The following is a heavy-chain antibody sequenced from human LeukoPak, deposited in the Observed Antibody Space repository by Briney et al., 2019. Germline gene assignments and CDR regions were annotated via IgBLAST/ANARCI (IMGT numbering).Heavy chain of an antibody. J-gene: IGHJ4*02. CDR3: ARRGDERTFDY. D-gene: IGHD3-10*01. CDR1: GGSISSSSYY. CDR2: IYYSGST. V-gene: IGHV4-39*01. Sequence: SETLSLTCTVPGGSISSSSYYWGWIRQPPGKGLEWIGSIYYSGSTYYNPSLKSRVTISVDTSKNQFSLKLSSVTAADTAVYYCARRGDERTFDYWGQGTLVTVSS.